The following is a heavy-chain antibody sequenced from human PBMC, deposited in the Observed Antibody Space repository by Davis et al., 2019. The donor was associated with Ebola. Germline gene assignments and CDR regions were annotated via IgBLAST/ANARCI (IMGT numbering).Heavy chain of an antibody. V-gene: IGHV1-46*01. J-gene: IGHJ6*02. Sequence: AASVKVSCKAFGYTFTNYYVHWVRQAPGQGLEWMGVINPSAGYTNYAQRFQGRVTMTRDTSTRTVYMELSSLRSEDTAVYYCARDLVDASGSYYKTPYGMDVWGQGTTVTVSS. CDR1: GYTFTNYY. CDR2: INPSAGYT. CDR3: ARDLVDASGSYYKTPYGMDV. D-gene: IGHD3-10*01.